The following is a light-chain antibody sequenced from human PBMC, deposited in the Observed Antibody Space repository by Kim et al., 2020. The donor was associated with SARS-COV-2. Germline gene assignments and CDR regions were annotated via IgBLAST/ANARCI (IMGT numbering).Light chain of an antibody. J-gene: IGKJ3*01. CDR3: HQYNDWPPSFT. CDR2: GAS. V-gene: IGKV3-15*01. Sequence: EIVMTQSPATLSLSPGERATLSCRASQSVAINLAWFQKKPGQAPRLLLYGASTRATDIPGRFSGSGSGTEFTHTISSVQSEDFAIYYCHQYNDWPPSFTFGPGTKVDIK. CDR1: QSVAIN.